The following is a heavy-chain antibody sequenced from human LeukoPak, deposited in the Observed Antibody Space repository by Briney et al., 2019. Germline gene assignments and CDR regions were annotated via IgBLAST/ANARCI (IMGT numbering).Heavy chain of an antibody. CDR1: GFTFDDYA. Sequence: GGSLRLSCAASGFTFDDYARHWVRQAPGKGLEWVWGISWNSGSIGYADSVKGRFTISRDNAKNSLYLQMNSLRAEDTALYYCAKDKSYSSSWYAFDIWGQGTMVTVSS. J-gene: IGHJ3*02. V-gene: IGHV3-9*01. CDR3: AKDKSYSSSWYAFDI. CDR2: ISWNSGSI. D-gene: IGHD6-13*01.